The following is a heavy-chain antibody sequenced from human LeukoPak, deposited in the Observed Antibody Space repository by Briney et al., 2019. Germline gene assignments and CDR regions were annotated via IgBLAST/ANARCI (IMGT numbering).Heavy chain of an antibody. CDR3: ARIVVEVRGASDVFDI. D-gene: IGHD3-22*01. CDR2: IYVDGIEK. Sequence: GGSLRLSCAASGFSFGTSWMSWVRQAPGKGLEWLTNIYVDGIEKYYVDSMKGRFTISRDNAKNSLYLQMDSLRVEDTAVYYCARIVVEVRGASDVFDIWGQGTVVTVSS. CDR1: GFSFGTSW. V-gene: IGHV3-7*01. J-gene: IGHJ3*02.